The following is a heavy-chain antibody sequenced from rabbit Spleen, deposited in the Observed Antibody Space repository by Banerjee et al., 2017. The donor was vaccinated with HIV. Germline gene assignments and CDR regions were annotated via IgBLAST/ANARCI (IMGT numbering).Heavy chain of an antibody. D-gene: IGHD2-1*01. Sequence: QEQLVESGGGLVQPEGSLTLTCKASGFDLSRNVMCWFRQAPGKGPEWTACIAANSDNTYYASWVNGRFSISRSTSLNTVTLQMTSLTVADTATYFCARGSYVYGGYGDLWGQGTLVTVS. J-gene: IGHJ4*01. V-gene: IGHV1S47*01. CDR2: IAANSDNT. CDR1: GFDLSRNV. CDR3: ARGSYVYGGYGDL.